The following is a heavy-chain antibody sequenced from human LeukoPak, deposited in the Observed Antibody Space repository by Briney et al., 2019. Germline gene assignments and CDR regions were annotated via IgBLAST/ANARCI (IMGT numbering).Heavy chain of an antibody. CDR2: ISGSGGST. V-gene: IGHV3-23*01. CDR1: VFTFSSYA. Sequence: PGGSLRLSCAASVFTFSSYAMSWVRQAPGKGLEWVSAISGSGGSTYYADSVKGRFTISGDNSKNTLYLQMNSLRAEDTAVYYCAKDRTVTTPLKWFDPWGQGTLVTVSS. CDR3: AKDRTVTTPLKWFDP. J-gene: IGHJ5*02. D-gene: IGHD4-17*01.